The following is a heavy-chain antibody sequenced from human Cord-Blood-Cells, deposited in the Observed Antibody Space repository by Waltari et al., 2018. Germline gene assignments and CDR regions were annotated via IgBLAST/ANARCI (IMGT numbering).Heavy chain of an antibody. V-gene: IGHV3-30*18. CDR1: GFTFSSYG. CDR2: ITNDGSNK. CDR3: AKMGNCSSTSCYLSY. J-gene: IGHJ4*02. D-gene: IGHD2-2*01. Sequence: QVALVESGGGADQPGRSLRHSCAAPGFTFSSYGMHWVRQASGKGLGWVACITNDGSNKYYADSGKGRFTISRDNSKNTLYLQMNSLRAEDTAVYYCAKMGNCSSTSCYLSYWGQGTLVTVSS.